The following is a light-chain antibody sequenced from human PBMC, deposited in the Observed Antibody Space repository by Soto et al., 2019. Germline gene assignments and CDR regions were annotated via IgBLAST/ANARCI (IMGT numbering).Light chain of an antibody. CDR2: KAS. CDR1: QSISSW. CDR3: QHYDTYPWT. J-gene: IGKJ1*01. V-gene: IGKV1-5*03. Sequence: DIQMTQSPSTLSASVGDRVTITCRASQSISSWLAWYQQKPGKAPKLLISKASSLESGVPSRFSGSGSGTEFTLTISGLQPGDFATYYCQHYDTYPWTFGQGTMVEI.